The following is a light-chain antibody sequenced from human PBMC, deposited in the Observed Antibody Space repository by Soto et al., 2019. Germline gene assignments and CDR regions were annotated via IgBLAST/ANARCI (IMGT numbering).Light chain of an antibody. CDR2: DAS. CDR1: QDINIY. V-gene: IGKV1-33*01. CDR3: QQYDILPIT. J-gene: IGKJ5*01. Sequence: DIQMTQSPSPLFASVGDRVTITCQATQDINIYLNWYQQKPGKAPNLLIYDASNLEIGVTSRFSGSGSGTHFTLTISSLQTEDIGTYYCQQYDILPITFGRGTRLEIK.